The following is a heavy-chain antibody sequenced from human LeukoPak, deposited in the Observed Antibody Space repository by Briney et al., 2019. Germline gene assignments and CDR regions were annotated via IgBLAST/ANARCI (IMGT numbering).Heavy chain of an antibody. V-gene: IGHV4-4*09. CDR1: GGSISSYY. CDR2: IYTSGST. Sequence: PSETLSLTCTVSGGSISSYYWSWIRQPPGKGLEWIGYIYTSGSTNYNPSPKSRVTISVDTSKNQFSLKLSSVTAADTAVYYCARHTRSRSSGKDAFDIWGQGTMVTVSS. J-gene: IGHJ3*02. CDR3: ARHTRSRSSGKDAFDI. D-gene: IGHD3-22*01.